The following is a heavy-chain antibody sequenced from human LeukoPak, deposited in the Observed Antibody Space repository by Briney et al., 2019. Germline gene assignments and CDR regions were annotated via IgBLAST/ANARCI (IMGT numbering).Heavy chain of an antibody. D-gene: IGHD2-21*02. Sequence: GGSLRLSCAASGSTFSSYWMSWIRQAPGKGLEWVSYISSSGSTIYYADSVKGRFTISRDNAKNSLYLQMNSLRAEDTAVYYCARDDRPATAIVFDYWGQGTLVTVSS. CDR2: ISSSGSTI. V-gene: IGHV3-11*04. CDR1: GSTFSSYW. J-gene: IGHJ4*02. CDR3: ARDDRPATAIVFDY.